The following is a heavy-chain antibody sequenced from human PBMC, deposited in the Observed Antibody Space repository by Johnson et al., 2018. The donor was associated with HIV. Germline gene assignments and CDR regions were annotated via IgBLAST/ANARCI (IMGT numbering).Heavy chain of an antibody. V-gene: IGHV3-11*04. J-gene: IGHJ3*02. CDR2: ISGSGRTR. D-gene: IGHD2-2*01. CDR1: GISFSDYY. Sequence: QVQLVESGGTLVNPGGSLRLSCAASGISFSDYYMSWVRQAPGKGLECISCISGSGRTRYYADSVKGRFIISRDNTKNSLYLQMNSLRAEDTAVYYCARHHPASDAFDIWGQGTMVSVSS. CDR3: ARHHPASDAFDI.